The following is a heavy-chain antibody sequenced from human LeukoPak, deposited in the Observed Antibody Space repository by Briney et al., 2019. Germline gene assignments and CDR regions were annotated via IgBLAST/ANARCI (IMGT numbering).Heavy chain of an antibody. CDR2: IYDSGST. CDR3: ARAGTTIVNWVLFDY. D-gene: IGHD1-1*01. J-gene: IGHJ4*02. Sequence: SETLSLSCTVSGDSISGYYWNWIPQPPGKGLEWIGSIYDSGSTSYNPSLKGRVNISVHTSKNQSPLTLNSVTAADTAVYYCARAGTTIVNWVLFDYWGQGTLVTVSS. CDR1: GDSISGYY. V-gene: IGHV4-59*01.